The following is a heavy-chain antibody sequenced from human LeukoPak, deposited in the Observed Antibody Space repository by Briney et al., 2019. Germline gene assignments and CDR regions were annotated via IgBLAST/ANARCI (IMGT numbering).Heavy chain of an antibody. D-gene: IGHD5-12*01. CDR3: ARGALGGYDFCDF. CDR1: GFTLSSYG. CDR2: IWYDGSNK. V-gene: IGHV3-33*01. J-gene: IGHJ4*02. Sequence: PGGSLRLSCAASGFTLSSYGMHWVRQAPGTGLEWVAVIWYDGSNKYYADSVKGRFTISRDNSKNTLYLQMNSLRAEDTAVYCCARGALGGYDFCDFWGQGPLVTVSS.